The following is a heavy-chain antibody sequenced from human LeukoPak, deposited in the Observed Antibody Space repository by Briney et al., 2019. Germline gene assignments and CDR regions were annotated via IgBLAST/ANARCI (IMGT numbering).Heavy chain of an antibody. CDR2: ISSSSSYI. Sequence: PGGSLRLSCAASGFTFSSYSMNWVRQAPGKGLEWVSSISSSSSYIYYADSVKGRFTISRDNAKNSLYLQMNSLRAEDTAVYYCARDCGGDCYSPNYYFDYWGQGTLVTVSS. CDR3: ARDCGGDCYSPNYYFDY. CDR1: GFTFSSYS. V-gene: IGHV3-21*01. D-gene: IGHD2-21*02. J-gene: IGHJ4*02.